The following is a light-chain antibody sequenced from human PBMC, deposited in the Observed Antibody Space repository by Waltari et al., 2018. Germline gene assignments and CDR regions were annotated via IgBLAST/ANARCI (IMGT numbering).Light chain of an antibody. CDR2: VAS. CDR1: QSVSTY. CDR3: QQSYTSPPT. V-gene: IGKV1-39*01. J-gene: IGKJ1*01. Sequence: DIQLTHSPSSLSASVGARVTITCRASQSVSTYVNWYQQKPGQPPKFLIYVASTLQTGVPSRFSGIGSGTDVTLSISSLQPEDFATYHCQQSYTSPPTFGQGTKVEVK.